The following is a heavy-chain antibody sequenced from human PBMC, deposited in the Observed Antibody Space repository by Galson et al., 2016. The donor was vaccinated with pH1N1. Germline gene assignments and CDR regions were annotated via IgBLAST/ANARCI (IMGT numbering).Heavy chain of an antibody. Sequence: TLSLTCTVSSGSLSSYYWSWIRQPAGKGLEWIGRIYTSGSTTYNPSLRSRVTMSVDTSRNKFSLKLTSLTAADTAVYYCAREYLVVGEGWEYGLDVWGQGTTVTVSS. J-gene: IGHJ6*02. V-gene: IGHV4-4*07. CDR1: SGSLSSYY. CDR2: IYTSGST. CDR3: AREYLVVGEGWEYGLDV. D-gene: IGHD2-2*01.